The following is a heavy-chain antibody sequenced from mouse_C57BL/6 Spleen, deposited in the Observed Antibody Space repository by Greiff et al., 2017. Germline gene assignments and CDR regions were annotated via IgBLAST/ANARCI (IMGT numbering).Heavy chain of an antibody. CDR3: ARHSTTVVANPFDY. Sequence: EVMLVESGGDLVKPGGSLKLSCAASGFTFSSYGMSWVRQTPDKRLEWVATISSGGSYTYYPDSVKGRFTISRDNAKNTLYLQMSSLKSEDTAMYYCARHSTTVVANPFDYWGQGTTLTVSS. CDR1: GFTFSSYG. J-gene: IGHJ2*01. CDR2: ISSGGSYT. V-gene: IGHV5-6*01. D-gene: IGHD1-1*01.